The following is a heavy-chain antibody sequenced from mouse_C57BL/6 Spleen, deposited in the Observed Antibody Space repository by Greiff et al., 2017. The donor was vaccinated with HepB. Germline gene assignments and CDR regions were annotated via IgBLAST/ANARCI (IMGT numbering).Heavy chain of an antibody. CDR3: ARSRMDY. Sequence: VQLQQSGAELVKPGASVKLSCTASGFNIKDYYMHWVKQRTEQGLEWIGRIDPEDGETQYAPKFQGKATITADTSSNTAYLQLSSLTSEDTAVYYCARSRMDYWGQGTSVTVSS. J-gene: IGHJ4*01. CDR2: IDPEDGET. CDR1: GFNIKDYY. V-gene: IGHV14-2*01.